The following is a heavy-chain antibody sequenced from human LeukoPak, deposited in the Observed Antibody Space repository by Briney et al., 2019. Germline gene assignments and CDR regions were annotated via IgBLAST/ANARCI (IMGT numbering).Heavy chain of an antibody. J-gene: IGHJ4*02. Sequence: ASVKVPCKASGYTFTSYDINWVRQATGQGLEWMGWMNPNSGNTGYAQKFQGRVTITRNTSISTAYMELSSLRSEDTAVYYCAIMITFGGAPLDYWGQGTLVTVSS. CDR1: GYTFTSYD. D-gene: IGHD3-16*01. CDR2: MNPNSGNT. CDR3: AIMITFGGAPLDY. V-gene: IGHV1-8*03.